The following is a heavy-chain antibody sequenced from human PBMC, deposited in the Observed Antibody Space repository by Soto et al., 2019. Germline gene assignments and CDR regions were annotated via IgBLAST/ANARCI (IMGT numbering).Heavy chain of an antibody. Sequence: ASVKVSCKASGYTFTGYYMHWVRQAPGQGLEWMGWINPNSGGTNYAQKFQGWVTMTRDTSISTAYMELSRLRSDDTAVYYCARDGRINWNYSGDYYYYYMDVWGKGTTVTVSS. J-gene: IGHJ6*03. CDR1: GYTFTGYY. D-gene: IGHD1-7*01. CDR3: ARDGRINWNYSGDYYYYYMDV. CDR2: INPNSGGT. V-gene: IGHV1-2*04.